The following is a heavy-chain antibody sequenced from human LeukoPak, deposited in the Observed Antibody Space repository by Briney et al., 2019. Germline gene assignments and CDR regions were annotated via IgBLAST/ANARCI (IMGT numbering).Heavy chain of an antibody. J-gene: IGHJ3*02. CDR1: GGSISSGGYY. V-gene: IGHV4-31*03. CDR3: ARRRVVVASTDGASGAFDI. Sequence: PSQTLSLTCTVSGGSISSGGYYWSWIRQHPGKGLEWIGYVYYSGSTYYNPSLRSRVTISVDTSKNQFSLRLSSVTAADTAVYFCARRRVVVASTDGASGAFDIWGQGTMVTVSS. CDR2: VYYSGST. D-gene: IGHD2-15*01.